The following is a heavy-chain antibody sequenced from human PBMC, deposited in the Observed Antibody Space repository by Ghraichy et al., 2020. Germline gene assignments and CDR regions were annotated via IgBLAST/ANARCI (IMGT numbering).Heavy chain of an antibody. CDR3: VSAPNWYYFDD. Sequence: SETLSLTCTVSGGSVSNGRDYWSWIRQSPGKGLEWIGNIYHTGSTNYHTSLKSRLTISIDTSKNQFSLNLSSVTAADTAIYYCVSAPNWYYFDDWGQGTLVTVSS. CDR2: IYHTGST. V-gene: IGHV4-61*01. CDR1: GGSVSNGRDY. J-gene: IGHJ4*02. D-gene: IGHD1-1*01.